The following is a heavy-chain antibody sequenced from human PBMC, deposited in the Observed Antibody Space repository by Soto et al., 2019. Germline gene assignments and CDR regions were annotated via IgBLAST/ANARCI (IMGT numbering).Heavy chain of an antibody. CDR2: IYYSGST. CDR1: GGSISSYY. CDR3: ARGGEEGYCSGGTCYSVWGRALDWYYYYMDV. V-gene: IGHV4-59*08. J-gene: IGHJ6*03. Sequence: SETLSLTCTVSGGSISSYYWSWIRQPPGKGLEWIGYIYYSGSTNYNPSLKSRVTISVDTSKNQFSLKLSSVTAADTAVYYCARGGEEGYCSGGTCYSVWGRALDWYYYYMDVWGKGTTVTVSS. D-gene: IGHD2-15*01.